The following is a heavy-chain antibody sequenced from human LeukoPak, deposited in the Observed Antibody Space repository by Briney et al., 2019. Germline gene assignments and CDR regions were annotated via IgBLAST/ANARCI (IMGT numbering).Heavy chain of an antibody. Sequence: SETLSLTCTVSGGSISSYYWSWIRQPAGKGLEWIGRIYTSGSTNYNPSLKSRVTMSVDTSKNQFSLKLSSVTAADTAVYYCARGTTTVTIPPTPDWYFDLWGRGTLVTVSS. J-gene: IGHJ2*01. D-gene: IGHD4-17*01. V-gene: IGHV4-4*07. CDR3: ARGTTTVTIPPTPDWYFDL. CDR1: GGSISSYY. CDR2: IYTSGST.